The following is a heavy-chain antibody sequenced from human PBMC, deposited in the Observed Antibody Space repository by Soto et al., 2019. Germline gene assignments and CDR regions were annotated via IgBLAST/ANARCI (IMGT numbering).Heavy chain of an antibody. V-gene: IGHV3-23*01. J-gene: IGHJ4*02. D-gene: IGHD2-15*01. CDR2: ISGSGASI. CDR1: GFTFSSYV. CDR3: AKDGLGSCTGGTCYGSDY. Sequence: EVQLLESGGNLVQPGGSLRLSCAASGFTFSSYVMSWVRQAPGKGLEWVSTISGSGASIYDAESVKGRFTISRDNSKNTVYLQMNSLRAEDTAVYYCAKDGLGSCTGGTCYGSDYWGQGTLVTVSS.